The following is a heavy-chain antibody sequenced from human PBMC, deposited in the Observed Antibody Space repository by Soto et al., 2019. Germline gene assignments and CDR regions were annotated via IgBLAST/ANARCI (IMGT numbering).Heavy chain of an antibody. CDR2: IYYSGST. CDR1: GGSISSYY. D-gene: IGHD7-27*01. Sequence: SETLSLTCTVSGGSISSYYWSWIRQPPGKGLEWIGYIYYSGSTNYNPSLKSRVTISVDTSKNQFSLKLSSVTAADTAVYYCARDLTGDGEAFDIWGQGTMVTVSS. V-gene: IGHV4-59*01. CDR3: ARDLTGDGEAFDI. J-gene: IGHJ3*02.